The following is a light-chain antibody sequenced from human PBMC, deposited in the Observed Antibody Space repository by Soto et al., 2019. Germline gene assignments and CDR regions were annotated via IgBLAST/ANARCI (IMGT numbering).Light chain of an antibody. CDR1: SSDVGGYNY. CDR2: DVS. CDR3: SSYTSSSTPWV. J-gene: IGLJ3*02. Sequence: QSVLTQPASVSGSPGQSITISCTGTSSDVGGYNYVSWYQQHPGKAPKLMIYDVSNRPSGVSNRFSGSKSGNTASLTISGLQAEDEADYYCSSYTSSSTPWVFGGGTKLIVL. V-gene: IGLV2-14*01.